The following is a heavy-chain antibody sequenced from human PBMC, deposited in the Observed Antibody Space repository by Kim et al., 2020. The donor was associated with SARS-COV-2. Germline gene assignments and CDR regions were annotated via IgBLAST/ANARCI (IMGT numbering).Heavy chain of an antibody. V-gene: IGHV3-23*01. Sequence: YYADSVKGRFTISRDNSKNTLYLQINSMRAEDTAVYYCAKDPVAAAGTSDYWGQGTLVTVSS. J-gene: IGHJ4*02. CDR3: AKDPVAAAGTSDY. D-gene: IGHD6-13*01.